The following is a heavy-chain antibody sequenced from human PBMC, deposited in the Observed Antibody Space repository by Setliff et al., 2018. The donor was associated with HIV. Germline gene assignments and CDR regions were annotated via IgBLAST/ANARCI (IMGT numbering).Heavy chain of an antibody. CDR3: ARNPLGLPNYFDY. CDR2: ISAYHGNT. D-gene: IGHD3-16*01. V-gene: IGHV1-18*01. CDR1: GYTFTSYG. Sequence: ASVKVSCKASGYTFTSYGITWVRQAPGQGLEWMGWISAYHGNTNYAQKLQGRVTMTTDTSTSTAYMELKSLRSDDTAVYYCARNPLGLPNYFDYWGQGTLVTVSS. J-gene: IGHJ4*02.